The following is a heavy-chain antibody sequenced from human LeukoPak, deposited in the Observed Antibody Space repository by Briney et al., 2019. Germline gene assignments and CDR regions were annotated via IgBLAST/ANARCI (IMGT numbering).Heavy chain of an antibody. D-gene: IGHD1-14*01. J-gene: IGHJ4*02. V-gene: IGHV4-34*01. CDR2: INHSGST. Sequence: PSETLSLTCAVYGGSFSGYYWSWIRQPPGKGLEWIGEINHSGSTNYNPSLKSRVTISVDTSKNQFSLKLSSVTAADTAVYYCARGRIPRIFDYWGQGTLVTVSS. CDR1: GGSFSGYY. CDR3: ARGRIPRIFDY.